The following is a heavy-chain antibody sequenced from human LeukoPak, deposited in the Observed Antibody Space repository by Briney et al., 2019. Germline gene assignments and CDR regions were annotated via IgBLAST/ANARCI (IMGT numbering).Heavy chain of an antibody. D-gene: IGHD3-22*01. J-gene: IGHJ3*02. CDR1: GASISSGEYY. Sequence: SETLSLTCTVSGASISSGEYYWSWIRQPAGKGLEWIGRIYTSGSTNYNPSLKSRVTISVDTSKNQFSLKLSSVTAADTAVYYCARVDSKRGAFDIWGQGTMVTVSS. CDR2: IYTSGST. V-gene: IGHV4-61*02. CDR3: ARVDSKRGAFDI.